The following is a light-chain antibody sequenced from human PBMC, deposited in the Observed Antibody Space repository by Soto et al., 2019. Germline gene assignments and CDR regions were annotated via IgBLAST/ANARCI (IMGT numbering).Light chain of an antibody. J-gene: IGLJ2*01. V-gene: IGLV2-23*01. Sequence: QSVLTQVVSVSWSPGQSITISCTGTSSDVGSYNLVSWYQQYPGKAPKLMIYEGSKRPSGVSNRFSGSKSGNTASLTISGLQAEDEADYYCCSYAGSSTLVFGGGTQLTVL. CDR1: SSDVGSYNL. CDR2: EGS. CDR3: CSYAGSSTLV.